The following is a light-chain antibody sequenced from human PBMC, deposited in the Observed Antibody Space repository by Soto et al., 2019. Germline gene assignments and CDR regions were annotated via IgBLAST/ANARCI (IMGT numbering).Light chain of an antibody. CDR2: GVS. CDR1: RSDIGSYNY. Sequence: QSALTQPASVSGSPGQSITISCSGTRSDIGSYNYVAWYQQFPGKTPKILIYGVSNRPSGVPSRFSGSKSGNTASLTISGLQAEGEADYYCISYTGSSTSYVFGSGTKVTVL. J-gene: IGLJ1*01. V-gene: IGLV2-14*01. CDR3: ISYTGSSTSYV.